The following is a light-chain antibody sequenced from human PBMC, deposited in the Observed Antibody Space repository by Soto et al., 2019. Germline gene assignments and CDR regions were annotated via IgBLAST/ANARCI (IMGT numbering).Light chain of an antibody. CDR3: QQRSNWPPAVT. J-gene: IGKJ3*01. V-gene: IGKV3-11*01. Sequence: EIVLTQSPATLSLSPGERATLSCRASQSVSSSLAWYQQKPGQAPRLLIYDASNRATGIPARFSGSGSGTDFTLTISSLEPEDFEVYYCQQRSNWPPAVTFGPGTKVDIK. CDR2: DAS. CDR1: QSVSSS.